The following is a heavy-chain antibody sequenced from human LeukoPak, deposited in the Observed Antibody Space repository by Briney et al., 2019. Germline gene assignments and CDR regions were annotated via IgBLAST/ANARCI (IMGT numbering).Heavy chain of an antibody. J-gene: IGHJ3*02. CDR2: IYHSGST. CDR1: GYSISSGYY. Sequence: SETLSLTCTVSGYSISSGYYWGWIRQPPGKGLEWIGSIYHSGSTYYNPSLKSRVTISVDTSKNQFSLKLSSVTAADTAVYYCASGGSGYSDAFDIWGQGTMVTVSS. V-gene: IGHV4-38-2*02. CDR3: ASGGSGYSDAFDI. D-gene: IGHD3-22*01.